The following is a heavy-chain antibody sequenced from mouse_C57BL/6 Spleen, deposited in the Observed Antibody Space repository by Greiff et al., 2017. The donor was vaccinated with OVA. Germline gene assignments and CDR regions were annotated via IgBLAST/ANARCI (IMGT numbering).Heavy chain of an antibody. Sequence: QVQLQQPGAELVMPGASVKLSCKASGYTFTSYWMHWVKQRPGQGLEWIGEIDPSDSYTNYNQKFKGKSTLTVDKSSSTAYMQLSSLTSEDSAVYYCARGRPYDYDRYYFDYWGQGTTLTVSS. CDR1: GYTFTSYW. V-gene: IGHV1-69*01. CDR2: IDPSDSYT. CDR3: ARGRPYDYDRYYFDY. D-gene: IGHD2-4*01. J-gene: IGHJ2*01.